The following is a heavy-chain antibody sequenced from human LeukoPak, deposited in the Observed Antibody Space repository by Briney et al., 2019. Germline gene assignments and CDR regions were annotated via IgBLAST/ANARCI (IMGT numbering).Heavy chain of an antibody. CDR3: ARGLTGGYYDSSGYYRTDAFDI. Sequence: PGGSLRLSCAASGFTFSSYAMHWVRQAPGKGLEWVAVISYDGSNKYYADSVKGRFTISRDNSMNTLYLQMNSLRAEDTAVYYCARGLTGGYYDSSGYYRTDAFDIWGQGTMVTVSS. CDR2: ISYDGSNK. CDR1: GFTFSSYA. V-gene: IGHV3-30*04. J-gene: IGHJ3*02. D-gene: IGHD3-22*01.